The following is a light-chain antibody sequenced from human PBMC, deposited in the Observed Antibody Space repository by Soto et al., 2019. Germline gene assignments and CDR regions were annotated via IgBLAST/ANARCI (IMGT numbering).Light chain of an antibody. CDR3: QHYNSYSEA. V-gene: IGKV1-5*03. Sequence: DIQMTQSPSTLSGSVGDRVTITCRASQTISSWLAWYQQKPGKAPKLLIYKASNLKSGVPSRFSDSGSGTEFTLTISSLQPDDFATYYCQHYNSYSEAFGQGTKVELK. CDR1: QTISSW. J-gene: IGKJ1*01. CDR2: KAS.